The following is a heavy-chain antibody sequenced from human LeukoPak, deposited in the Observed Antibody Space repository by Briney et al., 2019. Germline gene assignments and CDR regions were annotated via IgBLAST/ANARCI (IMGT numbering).Heavy chain of an antibody. J-gene: IGHJ6*02. CDR1: GYTFTSNY. CDR3: ARGIPGYYGMDV. D-gene: IGHD2-21*01. V-gene: IGHV1-46*01. CDR2: IYPRDGSA. Sequence: ASVKVSCKASGYTFTSNYIHWVRQAPGQGLEWMGMIYPRDGSASYAQKFQGRVTVTRDTSTSTVHMELSGLRSEDTAVYYCARGIPGYYGMDVWGQGTTITVSS.